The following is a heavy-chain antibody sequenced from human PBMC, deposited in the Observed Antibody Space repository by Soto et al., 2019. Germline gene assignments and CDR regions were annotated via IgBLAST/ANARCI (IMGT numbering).Heavy chain of an antibody. Sequence: PVGSLRLSCAASVFAFSNFAMSCVRHSPGKGLEWVSAIGSGSRGTHYAESVEDRFTISRDDSKNTLYLQLNSLTAADTAVYYCAAPRAAVPNNRYFDAWGQGTPVTVSS. J-gene: IGHJ5*02. CDR1: VFAFSNFA. CDR3: AAPRAAVPNNRYFDA. V-gene: IGHV3-23*01. D-gene: IGHD3-16*02. CDR2: IGSGSRGT.